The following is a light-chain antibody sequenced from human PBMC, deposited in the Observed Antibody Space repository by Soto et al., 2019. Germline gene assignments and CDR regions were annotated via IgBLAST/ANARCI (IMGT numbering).Light chain of an antibody. CDR1: SSDIGAYNH. V-gene: IGLV2-14*01. CDR3: SSYTTTSTLYV. CDR2: DVS. J-gene: IGLJ1*01. Sequence: SALTPPASVSGSLGQSVTISCTGTSSDIGAYNHVSWYQQHPGRAPKLMIYDVSNRPSGVSNRFSGSKSGNTASLTISGLQAEDEADYYCSSYTTTSTLYVFGIGTKVTVL.